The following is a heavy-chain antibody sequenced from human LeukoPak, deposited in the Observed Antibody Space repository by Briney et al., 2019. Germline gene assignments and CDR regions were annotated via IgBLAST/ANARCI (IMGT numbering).Heavy chain of an antibody. CDR2: IIPIFGTA. D-gene: IGHD5-24*01. CDR3: ARSSEMATIGY. J-gene: IGHJ4*02. CDR1: GYTFTSYG. V-gene: IGHV1-69*05. Sequence: SVKVSCKASGYTFTSYGISWVRQAPGQGLEWMGGIIPIFGTANYAQKFQGRVTITTDESTSTAYMELSSLRSEDTAVYYCARSSEMATIGYWGQGTLVTVSS.